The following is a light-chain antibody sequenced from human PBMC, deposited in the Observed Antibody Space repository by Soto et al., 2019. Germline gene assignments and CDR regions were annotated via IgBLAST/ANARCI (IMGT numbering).Light chain of an antibody. CDR2: GAS. J-gene: IGKJ1*01. CDR1: QSVSRSY. Sequence: EIVLTQSPGTLSLSPGERATLSCRASQSVSRSYLAWYQQKPGQAPRLLIYGASFRATGIPDKFSGSGSGTDFTLTISRLEPEDFAVYYCQQFGSSPWTFGQGTKVEIK. V-gene: IGKV3-20*01. CDR3: QQFGSSPWT.